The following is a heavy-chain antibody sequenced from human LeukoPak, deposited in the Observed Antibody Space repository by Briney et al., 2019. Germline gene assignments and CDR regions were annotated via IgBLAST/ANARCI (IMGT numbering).Heavy chain of an antibody. J-gene: IGHJ3*02. D-gene: IGHD3-22*01. Sequence: ASVKVSCKASGGTFSSYAISWVRQAPGQGLEWMGGIIPIFGTANYAQKFQGRVTMTEDTSTDTAYMGLSSLRSEDTAVYYCATHYYYDSLGAFDIWGQGTMVTVSS. CDR2: IIPIFGTA. CDR3: ATHYYYDSLGAFDI. V-gene: IGHV1-69*06. CDR1: GGTFSSYA.